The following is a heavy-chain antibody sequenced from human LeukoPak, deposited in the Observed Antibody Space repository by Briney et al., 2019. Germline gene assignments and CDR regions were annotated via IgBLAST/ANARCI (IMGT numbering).Heavy chain of an antibody. D-gene: IGHD6-13*01. CDR2: IIQDGSEK. J-gene: IGHJ4*02. V-gene: IGHV3-7*01. CDR3: ARGLYSSSPQY. Sequence: AGGSLRLSCAASGFTFTSYWMHWVRQAPGKGLEWVASIIQDGSEKNYVDSVKGRFTISRDNAKSSVFLRMNSLRVEDTAVYYCARGLYSSSPQYWGQGILVTVSS. CDR1: GFTFTSYW.